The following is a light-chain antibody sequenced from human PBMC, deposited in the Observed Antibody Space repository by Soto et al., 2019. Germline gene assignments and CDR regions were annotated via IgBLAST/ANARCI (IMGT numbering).Light chain of an antibody. CDR1: QSISHW. CDR2: DAS. J-gene: IGKJ1*01. CDR3: QQYDSVLGT. V-gene: IGKV1-5*01. Sequence: DIQMTQAPATLSESFGDSLTITCRASQSISHWLAWYQQKPGKAPKFLIYDASSLESGVPSRFSGSGSGTEFTLTISSLQPDDFATYYCQQYDSVLGTFGPGTKVDI.